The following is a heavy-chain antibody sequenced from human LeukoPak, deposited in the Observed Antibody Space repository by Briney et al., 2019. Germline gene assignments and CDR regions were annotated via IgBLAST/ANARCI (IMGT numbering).Heavy chain of an antibody. V-gene: IGHV3-30*02. D-gene: IGHD2-2*01. CDR1: GFTFSNYG. J-gene: IGHJ4*02. CDR3: TSAANDY. Sequence: GGSLRLPCVASGFTFSNYGMHWVRQAPGKGLEWVSFIRNDGGKKYDADSVKGRFTISRDNSKNTLYLQMNNLRAEDTAVYYCTSAANDYWGQGTLVTVSS. CDR2: IRNDGGKK.